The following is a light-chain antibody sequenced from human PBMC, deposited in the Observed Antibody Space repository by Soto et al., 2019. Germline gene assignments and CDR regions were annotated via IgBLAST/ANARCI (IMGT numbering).Light chain of an antibody. CDR3: NSYTSSNTYV. Sequence: QSVLTQPPSVSGSPEQSVTISCTGTSSDVGSYNRVSWYQQPPGTAPKLMIYEVNNRPSGVLVRFSGSKSGNTASLTITGLQAEDEADYYCNSYTSSNTYVFGTGTKVTVL. CDR1: SSDVGSYNR. CDR2: EVN. J-gene: IGLJ1*01. V-gene: IGLV2-18*02.